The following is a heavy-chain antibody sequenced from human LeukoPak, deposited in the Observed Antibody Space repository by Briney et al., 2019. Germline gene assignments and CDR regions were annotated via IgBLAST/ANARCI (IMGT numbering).Heavy chain of an antibody. CDR2: IYHSGST. V-gene: IGHV4-30-2*01. Sequence: SETLSLTCAVSGGSISSGGYSWSWIRQPPGKGLEWIGYIYHSGSTYYNPSLKSRATISVDRSKNQFSLKLSSVTAADTAVYYCARDRGYSYGYDYWGQGTLVTVSS. CDR3: ARDRGYSYGYDY. D-gene: IGHD5-18*01. CDR1: GGSISSGGYS. J-gene: IGHJ4*02.